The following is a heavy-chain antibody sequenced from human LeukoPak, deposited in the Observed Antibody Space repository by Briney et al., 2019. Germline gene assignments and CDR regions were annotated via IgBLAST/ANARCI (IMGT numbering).Heavy chain of an antibody. D-gene: IGHD5-18*01. J-gene: IGHJ2*01. CDR2: ISSSSSYI. V-gene: IGHV3-21*01. CDR3: ARDPHTAPWYFDL. Sequence: GGSLRLSCAASGFTFSSYSMNWVRQAPGKGLEWVSSISSSSSYIYYADSVKGRFTISRDNAKNSLYLQMNSLRAEDTAVYYCARDPHTAPWYFDLWGRGTLVTVSS. CDR1: GFTFSSYS.